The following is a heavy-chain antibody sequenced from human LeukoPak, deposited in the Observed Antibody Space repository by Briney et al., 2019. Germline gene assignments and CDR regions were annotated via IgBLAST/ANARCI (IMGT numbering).Heavy chain of an antibody. CDR1: GFTFSRHW. D-gene: IGHD1-26*01. Sequence: GGSLRLSCATSGFTFSRHWMHWVRRAPGKGLVWVSRIEGAGSPTTYADSVKGRLTISRDNAKNTLYLQLNSLRVEDTAVYYCARKRVDEGAGIDCWGQGTLVTVSS. J-gene: IGHJ4*02. V-gene: IGHV3-74*01. CDR3: ARKRVDEGAGIDC. CDR2: IEGAGSPT.